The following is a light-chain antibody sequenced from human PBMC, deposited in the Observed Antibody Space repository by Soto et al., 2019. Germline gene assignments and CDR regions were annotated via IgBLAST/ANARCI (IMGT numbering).Light chain of an antibody. CDR2: KAS. CDR1: QSIDSW. J-gene: IGKJ1*01. V-gene: IGKV1-5*03. CDR3: QHYKSYPWT. Sequence: IQMTQSPSTMSASVGDRVTITCRASQSIDSWLAWYQQKPGKAPKFLMYKASNLESGVPLRFSGSGSETEFTLTISSLQPDDFAIYYCQHYKSYPWTFGQGTEVELK.